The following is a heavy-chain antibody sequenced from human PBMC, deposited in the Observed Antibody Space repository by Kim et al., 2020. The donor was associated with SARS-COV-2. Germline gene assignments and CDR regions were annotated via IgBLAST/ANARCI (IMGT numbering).Heavy chain of an antibody. Sequence: GGSLRLSCAASGFTFSSYGMHWVRQAPGKGLEWVAVISYDGSNKYYADSVKGRFTISRDNSKNTLYLQMNSLRAEDTAVYYCAKDSRYYDFWSGYAGYWGQGTLVTVSS. CDR3: AKDSRYYDFWSGYAGY. J-gene: IGHJ4*02. V-gene: IGHV3-30*18. D-gene: IGHD3-3*01. CDR1: GFTFSSYG. CDR2: ISYDGSNK.